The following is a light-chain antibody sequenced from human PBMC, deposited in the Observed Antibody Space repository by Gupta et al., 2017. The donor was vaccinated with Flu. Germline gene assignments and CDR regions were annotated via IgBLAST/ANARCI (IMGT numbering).Light chain of an antibody. CDR2: GAS. V-gene: IGKV3-20*01. Sequence: EIVLTQSPGTLSLSPGERVTLSCRASESVSSDRLAWYRQKAGQAPRLLIYGASNRANDIPDRFSGSGSGTDFILTISRLEPEDFAVYYCQQYVNSPETFGQGTKVEIK. CDR1: ESVSSDR. CDR3: QQYVNSPET. J-gene: IGKJ1*01.